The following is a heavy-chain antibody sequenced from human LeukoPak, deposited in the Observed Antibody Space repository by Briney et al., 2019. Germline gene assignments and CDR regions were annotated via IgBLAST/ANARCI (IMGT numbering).Heavy chain of an antibody. CDR3: ARTSRIGDWFDP. CDR2: IIPIFGTA. D-gene: IGHD3-22*01. Sequence: ASVKVSCKASGGTFSSYALSWVRQAPGQGLEWMGGIIPIFGTANYAQKFQGRVTITTDESTSTAYMELSSLRSEDTAVYYCARTSRIGDWFDPWGQGTLVTVSS. CDR1: GGTFSSYA. V-gene: IGHV1-69*05. J-gene: IGHJ5*02.